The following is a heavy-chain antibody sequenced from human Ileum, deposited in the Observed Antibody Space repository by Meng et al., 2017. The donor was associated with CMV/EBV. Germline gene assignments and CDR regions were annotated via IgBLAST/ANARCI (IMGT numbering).Heavy chain of an antibody. D-gene: IGHD5-18*01. V-gene: IGHV3-48*03. J-gene: IGHJ4*02. CDR1: AFTFSSYE. Sequence: GESLKISCAASAFTFSSYEMNWVRQAPGRGLEGVSYISSGGSTIYYTDSVKGRFTISRDNAENSLYLQMNSPKAEDTAVYYCARNLRYSYGFDYWGQGTMVTVSS. CDR2: ISSGGSTI. CDR3: ARNLRYSYGFDY.